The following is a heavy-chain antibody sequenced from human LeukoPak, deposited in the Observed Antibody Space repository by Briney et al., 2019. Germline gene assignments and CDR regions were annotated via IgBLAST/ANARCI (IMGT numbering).Heavy chain of an antibody. CDR1: GFTFGSYW. CDR3: ARDRGSGYGNWFDP. D-gene: IGHD5-12*01. CDR2: IKQDGSEK. Sequence: GGSLRLSCAASGFTFGSYWMSWVRQAPGKGLEWVANIKQDGSEKYYVDSVKGRFTISRDNAKNSLYLQMNSLRAEDTAVYYCARDRGSGYGNWFDPWGQGTLVTVSS. V-gene: IGHV3-7*03. J-gene: IGHJ5*02.